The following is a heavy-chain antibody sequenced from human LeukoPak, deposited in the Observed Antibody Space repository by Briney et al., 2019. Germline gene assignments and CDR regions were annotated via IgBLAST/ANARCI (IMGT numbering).Heavy chain of an antibody. Sequence: PSETLSRTSTVSGGSISSYYWGWLRQPPGKGLEWIGYIYYSGSTNYNPSLKSRVTISVDTSKNQFSLKLSSVTAADTDVYYCAREGYYYYGMDVWGQGTTVTVSS. V-gene: IGHV4-59*01. CDR2: IYYSGST. CDR3: AREGYYYYGMDV. CDR1: GGSISSYY. J-gene: IGHJ6*02.